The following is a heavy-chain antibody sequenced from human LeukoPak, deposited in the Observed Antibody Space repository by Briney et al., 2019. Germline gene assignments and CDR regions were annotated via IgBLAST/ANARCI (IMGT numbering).Heavy chain of an antibody. Sequence: GGSFRLSCAASGFTFSSYWMSWVRQAPGKGLEWVANIMQDGSEKYYVGSVKGRFTISRDNAKNSLYLQMNSLRAEDTAVYYCARDLYDSSGYYLGYYFDYWGQGTLVTVSS. V-gene: IGHV3-7*01. J-gene: IGHJ4*02. CDR1: GFTFSSYW. CDR2: IMQDGSEK. D-gene: IGHD3-22*01. CDR3: ARDLYDSSGYYLGYYFDY.